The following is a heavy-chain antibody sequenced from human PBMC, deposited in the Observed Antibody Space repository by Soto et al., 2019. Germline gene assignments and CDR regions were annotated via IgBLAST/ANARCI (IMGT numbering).Heavy chain of an antibody. CDR1: GFTFSTYA. Sequence: EVQLLECGGGLVQPGGSLRLSCAASGFTFSTYAMNWVRQAPGNGLEWVSAISGSGGSIHYADSVKGRFTLSRDNSKNTLYLQMNILRDEDTAVYHCVKGYWKGDVWGQGTKVTVSS. J-gene: IGHJ6*02. D-gene: IGHD1-1*01. CDR2: ISGSGGSI. CDR3: VKGYWKGDV. V-gene: IGHV3-23*01.